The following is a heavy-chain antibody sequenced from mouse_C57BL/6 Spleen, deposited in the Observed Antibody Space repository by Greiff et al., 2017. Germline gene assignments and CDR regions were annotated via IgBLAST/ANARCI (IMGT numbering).Heavy chain of an antibody. Sequence: VQLQQPGAELVKPGASVKLSCKASGYTFTSYWMPWVKQRPGQGLEWIGMIHPNSGSTNYNEKFKSKATLTVDKSSSTASMQLSSLTSEDSAVYYCARETYYGSSYGYFDVWGTGTTVTVSS. CDR2: IHPNSGST. CDR3: ARETYYGSSYGYFDV. J-gene: IGHJ1*03. D-gene: IGHD1-1*01. V-gene: IGHV1-64*01. CDR1: GYTFTSYW.